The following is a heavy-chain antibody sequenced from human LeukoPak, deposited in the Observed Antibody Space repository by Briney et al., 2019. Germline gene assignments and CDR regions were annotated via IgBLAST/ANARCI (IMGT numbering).Heavy chain of an antibody. D-gene: IGHD1-1*01. CDR1: GGSLSSYF. CDR3: ARETTGTERHFDY. Sequence: SETLSLTCTVSGGSLSSYFWSWIRQPAGKGLEWIGRIYATGITNYNPSPKSRVTMSVDTSKNQFSLKLNSVTAADTAVYYCARETTGTERHFDYWGQGTLVTVSS. V-gene: IGHV4-4*07. CDR2: IYATGIT. J-gene: IGHJ4*02.